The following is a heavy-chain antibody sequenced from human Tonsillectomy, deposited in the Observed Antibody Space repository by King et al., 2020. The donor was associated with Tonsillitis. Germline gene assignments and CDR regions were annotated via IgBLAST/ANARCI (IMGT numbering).Heavy chain of an antibody. V-gene: IGHV4-59*01. CDR3: ARHRELLYNYFDY. J-gene: IGHJ4*02. D-gene: IGHD3-10*01. Sequence: QLQESGPGLVKPSETLSLTCTVSGGSISSYYWSWIRRPPGKGLEWIGYIYYSGSTNYNPSLKSRVTISVDTSKNQFSLKLSSVTAADTAVYYCARHRELLYNYFDYWGQGTLVTVSS. CDR2: IYYSGST. CDR1: GGSISSYY.